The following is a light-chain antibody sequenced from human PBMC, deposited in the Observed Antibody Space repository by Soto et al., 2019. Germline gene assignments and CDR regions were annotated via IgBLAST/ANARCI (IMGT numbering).Light chain of an antibody. J-gene: IGKJ1*01. V-gene: IGKV1-39*01. CDR2: VTS. CDR3: QQTFSAPGT. Sequence: DIQMTQSPSSLSASVGDRVSVTCRTSQNITKFLNWYQEKPGKAPKVLIYVTSNLENGVTSRFSGSGSVTHFTLSISSLQPEDFATYYCQQTFSAPGTFGPGTRVEVK. CDR1: QNITKF.